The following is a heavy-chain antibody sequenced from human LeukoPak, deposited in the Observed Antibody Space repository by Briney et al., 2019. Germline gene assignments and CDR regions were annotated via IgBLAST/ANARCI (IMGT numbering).Heavy chain of an antibody. D-gene: IGHD3-10*01. J-gene: IGHJ4*02. Sequence: GASVKVSCTASGYTFTSYGISWVRQAPGQGLEWMGWISAYNGNTNYAQKLQGRVTMTTDTSTSTAYIELRSLRSDDTAVYYCARGVVRGVSLTYFDYWGQGTLVTVSS. CDR1: GYTFTSYG. CDR2: ISAYNGNT. V-gene: IGHV1-18*01. CDR3: ARGVVRGVSLTYFDY.